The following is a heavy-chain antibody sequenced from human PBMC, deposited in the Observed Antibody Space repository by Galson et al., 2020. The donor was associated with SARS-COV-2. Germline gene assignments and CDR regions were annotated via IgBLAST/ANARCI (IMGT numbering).Heavy chain of an antibody. CDR3: VRDDDSSAMGAFDL. Sequence: GGSLRLSCAASGFTFSDHDMHWVRQVTGKSLEWVSAIGSDGRTYYPGSVKGRFTISRENAKNSLYLQMNSLRAEDTAVYYCVRDDDSSAMGAFDLWGHGTVVTVSS. D-gene: IGHD3-22*01. J-gene: IGHJ3*01. V-gene: IGHV3-13*01. CDR1: GFTFSDHD. CDR2: IGSDGRT.